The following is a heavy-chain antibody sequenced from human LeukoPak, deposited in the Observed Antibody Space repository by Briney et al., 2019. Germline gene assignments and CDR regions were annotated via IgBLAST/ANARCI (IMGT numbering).Heavy chain of an antibody. D-gene: IGHD2-2*01. CDR1: GGSFSGYY. Sequence: SETLSLTCAVYGGSFSGYYWGWIRQPPGKGLEWIGEINHSGTTNYNPSLKSRVTISVDTSKNQFSLKLNSVTAADTAVYYCARGYQLLWGGWFDPWGQGTLVTVSS. CDR3: ARGYQLLWGGWFDP. CDR2: INHSGTT. J-gene: IGHJ5*02. V-gene: IGHV4-34*01.